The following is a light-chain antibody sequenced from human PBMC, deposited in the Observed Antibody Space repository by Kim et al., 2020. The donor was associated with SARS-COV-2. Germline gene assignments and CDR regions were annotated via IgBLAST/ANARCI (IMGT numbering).Light chain of an antibody. CDR1: SSDVGGYNY. V-gene: IGLV2-14*04. CDR2: DVS. CDR3: SSYTSSSTFYVV. Sequence: SITISCTGTSSDVGGYNYVSGDQQHPGKAPKLMIYDVSKRHSGVSNSFSGSKSGNTASLTISGRQAEDEADYYCSSYTSSSTFYVVFGGGTQLTVL. J-gene: IGLJ2*01.